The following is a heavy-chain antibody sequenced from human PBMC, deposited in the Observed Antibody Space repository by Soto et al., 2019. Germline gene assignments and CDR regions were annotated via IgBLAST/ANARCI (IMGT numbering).Heavy chain of an antibody. CDR1: GYSFTNYY. Sequence: QVQLVQSGAEVKKPGASMKISCKASGYSFTNYYIHWVRQATGQGLEWMGIVNPSGGSTRFAPKFQSRVTVTWDPSTSTVDLELSGLRSEDTAVYYCRIPKILAGSKCPLYHYYYAMDFWGLGTTLTVSS. J-gene: IGHJ6*02. V-gene: IGHV1-46*01. D-gene: IGHD3-9*01. CDR3: RIPKILAGSKCPLYHYYYAMDF. CDR2: VNPSGGST.